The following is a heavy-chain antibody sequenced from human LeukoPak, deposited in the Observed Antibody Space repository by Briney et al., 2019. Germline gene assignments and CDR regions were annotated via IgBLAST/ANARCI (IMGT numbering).Heavy chain of an antibody. Sequence: PSEALSLSCAVYGGSFSGYYWSWIRQPPGKGLEWIGEINHSGSTNYNPSLRSRVTISVDTSKNQFSLKLSSVTAADTAVYYCAVTYCSSTSCYTDYWGQGTLFTVSS. CDR1: GGSFSGYY. V-gene: IGHV4-34*01. CDR3: AVTYCSSTSCYTDY. CDR2: INHSGST. J-gene: IGHJ4*02. D-gene: IGHD2-2*01.